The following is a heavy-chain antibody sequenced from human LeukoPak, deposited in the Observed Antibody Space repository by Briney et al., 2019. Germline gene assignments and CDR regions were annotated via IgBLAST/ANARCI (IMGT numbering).Heavy chain of an antibody. CDR1: GGSISSSSYY. CDR2: IYYSGST. Sequence: PSETLSLTCTVSGGSISSSSYYWGWIRQPPGKGLEWIGSIYYSGSTYYNPSLKSRVTISVDTSKNQFSLKLSSVTAADTAVYYCARSGYSSSRVDYWGQGTLVTVSS. CDR3: ARSGYSSSRVDY. D-gene: IGHD6-6*01. V-gene: IGHV4-39*01. J-gene: IGHJ4*02.